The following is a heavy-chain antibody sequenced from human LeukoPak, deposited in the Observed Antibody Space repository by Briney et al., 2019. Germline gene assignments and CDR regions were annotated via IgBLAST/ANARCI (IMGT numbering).Heavy chain of an antibody. J-gene: IGHJ4*02. Sequence: SGPTLVNPTQTLTLTCTFSGFSLNTRGVGVGWIRQPPGRTLEWLALIYWDDDRRYSPSLKSRLTITKDTSKNQVVLTMTNMDPVDTATYFCAHRKNYYDSSVFDNWGQGTLVTVSS. CDR2: IYWDDDR. V-gene: IGHV2-5*02. CDR1: GFSLNTRGVG. CDR3: AHRKNYYDSSVFDN. D-gene: IGHD3-22*01.